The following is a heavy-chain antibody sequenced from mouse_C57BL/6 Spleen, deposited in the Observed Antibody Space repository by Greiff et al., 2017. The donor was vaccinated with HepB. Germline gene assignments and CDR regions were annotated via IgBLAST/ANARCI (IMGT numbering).Heavy chain of an antibody. CDR3: ARRNYGSSPFDC. CDR2: IYPGSGST. Sequence: VQLQQSGAELVKPGASVKMSCKASGYTFTSYWITWVKQRPGQGLEWIGDIYPGSGSTNYNEKFKSKATLTVDTSSSTAYMQLSSLTSEDSAVYYCARRNYGSSPFDCWGQGTTLTVSS. J-gene: IGHJ2*01. V-gene: IGHV1-55*01. CDR1: GYTFTSYW. D-gene: IGHD1-1*01.